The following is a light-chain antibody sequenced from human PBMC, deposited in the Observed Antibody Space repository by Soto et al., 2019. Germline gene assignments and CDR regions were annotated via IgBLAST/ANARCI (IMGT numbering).Light chain of an antibody. CDR3: AAGDDILSGPV. CDR2: SNN. J-gene: IGLJ2*01. V-gene: IGLV1-47*02. CDR1: SSNIGRRF. Sequence: QSVLTQPPSASATPGQRVTISCSGSSSNIGRRFVYWYQHLPGTAPKFLIYSNNQRPSGVLDRFSGSKSGASGSLAISGLRSDDEADYYCAAGDDILSGPVFDGGTKLTVL.